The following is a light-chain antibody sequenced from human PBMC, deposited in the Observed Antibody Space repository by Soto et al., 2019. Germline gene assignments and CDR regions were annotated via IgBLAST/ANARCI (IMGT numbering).Light chain of an antibody. CDR2: DAS. Sequence: EIVLTQSPATLSLSPGERATLSCRASQSVSSYLAWYQQKPGQAPRLLIYDASNLESGVPSRFSGSGSGTEFSLTISSLQPDDFATYYCQQYNSYLTFGGGTKVDIK. CDR3: QQYNSYLT. V-gene: IGKV3-11*01. J-gene: IGKJ4*01. CDR1: QSVSSY.